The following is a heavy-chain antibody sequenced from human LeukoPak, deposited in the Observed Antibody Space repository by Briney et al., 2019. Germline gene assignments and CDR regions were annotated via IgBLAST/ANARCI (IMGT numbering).Heavy chain of an antibody. CDR2: IYSGGST. CDR1: GFTVSSNY. Sequence: PGGSLRLSCAASGFTVSSNYMSWVRQAPGKGLDWVSIIYSGGSTYYADSVKGRFTISRDNSKSTLYLQMNSLRAEDTAVYYCAGHSLGFGYWYWGQGTLVTVSS. J-gene: IGHJ4*02. CDR3: AGHSLGFGYWY. V-gene: IGHV3-53*01. D-gene: IGHD5-18*01.